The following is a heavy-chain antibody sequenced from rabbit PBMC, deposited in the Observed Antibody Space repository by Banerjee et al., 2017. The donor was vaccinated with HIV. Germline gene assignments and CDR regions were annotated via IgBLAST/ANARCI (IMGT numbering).Heavy chain of an antibody. CDR2: IYTSSGST. Sequence: QEQLEESGGDLVKPEGSLTLTCTASGFSFSSSYWMCWVRQAPGKGPEWIACIYTSSGSTWYASWAKGRFTISKSTSLNTVDLKLTSLTAADTATYFCTRDFTGVIGWNFNLWGQGTLVTVS. D-gene: IGHD7-1*01. CDR1: GFSFSSSYW. V-gene: IGHV1S43*01. J-gene: IGHJ4*01. CDR3: TRDFTGVIGWNFNL.